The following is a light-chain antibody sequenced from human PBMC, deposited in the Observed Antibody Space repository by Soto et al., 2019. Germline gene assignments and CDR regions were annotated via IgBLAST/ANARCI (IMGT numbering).Light chain of an antibody. CDR1: SSDVGGYNY. V-gene: IGLV2-14*01. CDR2: EVS. J-gene: IGLJ2*01. CDR3: SSYTSSRTLV. Sequence: QSALTQPASVSGSPGQSITISCTGTSSDVGGYNYVSWYQQHPGKAPKLMIYEVSNRPSGVYNRFSGSKSGNTASLTISGLQAEDEADYYCSSYTSSRTLVFGGGTKLTVL.